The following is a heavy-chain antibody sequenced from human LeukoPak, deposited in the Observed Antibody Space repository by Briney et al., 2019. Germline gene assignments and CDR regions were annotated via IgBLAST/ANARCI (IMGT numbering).Heavy chain of an antibody. Sequence: GGSLRLSCAASGFTFTNYWMTWVRQAPGKRLEWLADIKPDETEKYYIDSVKGRFTISRDNAKNSLYLQMNSLRAEDTAVYYCARRAQVWSGSYDDYFDYWGQGTLVTVSS. CDR2: IKPDETEK. D-gene: IGHD1-26*01. CDR1: GFTFTNYW. V-gene: IGHV3-7*01. CDR3: ARRAQVWSGSYDDYFDY. J-gene: IGHJ4*02.